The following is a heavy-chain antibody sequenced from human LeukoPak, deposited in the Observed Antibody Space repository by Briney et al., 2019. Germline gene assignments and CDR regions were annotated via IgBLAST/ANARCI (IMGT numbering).Heavy chain of an antibody. D-gene: IGHD3-3*01. Sequence: GASVKVSCKASGYTFTSYYMHWVRQAPGQGLEWMGISNPSGGSTSYAQKFQGRVTMTRDTSTSTVYMELSSLRSEDTAVYYCARDQRLEYYFDYWGQGTLVTVSS. J-gene: IGHJ4*02. CDR3: ARDQRLEYYFDY. CDR2: SNPSGGST. CDR1: GYTFTSYY. V-gene: IGHV1-46*01.